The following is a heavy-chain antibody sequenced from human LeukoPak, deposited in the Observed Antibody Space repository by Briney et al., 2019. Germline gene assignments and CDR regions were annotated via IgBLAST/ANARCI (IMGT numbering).Heavy chain of an antibody. CDR1: GGSFSGYY. CDR3: ARLILVVLAATHWFHP. V-gene: IGHV4-34*01. J-gene: IGHJ5*02. D-gene: IGHD2-15*01. Sequence: SETLSLTCAVYGGSFSGYYWSWIRQPPGKGLEWIWDSNHSGSTNYNPSLETRLHISGHTYKHQFSLKLSSVTAADTAVYYCARLILVVLAATHWFHPWGQGTLVTVSS. CDR2: SNHSGST.